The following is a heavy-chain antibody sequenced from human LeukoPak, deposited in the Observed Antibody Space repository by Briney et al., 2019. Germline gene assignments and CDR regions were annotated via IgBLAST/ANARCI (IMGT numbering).Heavy chain of an antibody. CDR3: AGGSGWYSPDY. D-gene: IGHD6-19*01. Sequence: PGGSLRLSCAASGFTFSGSAMHWVRQASGKGLEWLGRITGRPNNYATVSAASVKGRLTISRDDSKNTAYLQMTSLKSDDTAVYYCAGGSGWYSPDYWGQGALVTVSS. J-gene: IGHJ4*02. V-gene: IGHV3-73*01. CDR1: GFTFSGSA. CDR2: ITGRPNNYAT.